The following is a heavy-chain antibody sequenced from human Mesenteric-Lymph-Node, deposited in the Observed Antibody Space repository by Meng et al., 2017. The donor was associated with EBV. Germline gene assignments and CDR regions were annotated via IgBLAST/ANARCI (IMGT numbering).Heavy chain of an antibody. CDR2: IYWDDDK. J-gene: IGHJ4*02. V-gene: IGHV2-5*02. D-gene: IGHD2-15*01. Sequence: HITWKDTGPPVVKPPQTLPLTFLFSCFSLSTRGVAVGWIRQPPGKALEWLALIYWDDDKRYSPSLKSRLTITKDTSKNQVVLTLSNMDPVDTATYYCAYAFASIAWGQGTLVTVSS. CDR1: CFSLSTRGVA. CDR3: AYAFASIA.